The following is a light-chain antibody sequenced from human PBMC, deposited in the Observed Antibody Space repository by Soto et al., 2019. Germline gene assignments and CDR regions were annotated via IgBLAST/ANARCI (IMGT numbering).Light chain of an antibody. Sequence: DIQMTQSPSSLSASVGDRVTITYRASLSISSDLNWYQQKPGKAPKVLIFGASSLQSGVPSRFSGSGSGTDFTLTISSLQPEDSATYYCQQSYTTPRTFGQGTKLEIK. CDR1: LSISSD. J-gene: IGKJ2*01. CDR3: QQSYTTPRT. CDR2: GAS. V-gene: IGKV1-39*01.